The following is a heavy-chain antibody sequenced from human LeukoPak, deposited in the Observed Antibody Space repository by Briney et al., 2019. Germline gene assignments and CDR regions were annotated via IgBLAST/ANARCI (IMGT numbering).Heavy chain of an antibody. V-gene: IGHV3-21*01. Sequence: GGSLRLSCAASGFPINSYTMNWVRQAPGKGLEWVSSISSSGIYIYYADSVKGRLTISRDNAKNSLYLQVNSLRAEDTAVYYCARQTTVTTDAWDGFDYWGQGTLVTVSS. CDR1: GFPINSYT. D-gene: IGHD4-17*01. CDR3: ARQTTVTTDAWDGFDY. CDR2: ISSSGIYI. J-gene: IGHJ4*02.